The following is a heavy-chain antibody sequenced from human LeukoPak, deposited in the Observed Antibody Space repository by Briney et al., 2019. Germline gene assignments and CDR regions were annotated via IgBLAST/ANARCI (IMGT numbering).Heavy chain of an antibody. CDR1: GGSISSYQ. V-gene: IGHV4-59*08. Sequence: PSETLSLTCTVSGGSISSYQWSWIRQPPGKGLEWIGNIYHSGSTYYNPSLKSRVTISVDTSKNQFSLKLSSVTAADTAVYYCARVDYYDSSGYYYVGPYYFDYWGQGTLVTVSS. CDR3: ARVDYYDSSGYYYVGPYYFDY. J-gene: IGHJ4*02. CDR2: IYHSGST. D-gene: IGHD3-22*01.